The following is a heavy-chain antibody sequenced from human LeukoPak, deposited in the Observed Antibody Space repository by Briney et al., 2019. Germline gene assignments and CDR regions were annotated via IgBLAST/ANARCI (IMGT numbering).Heavy chain of an antibody. D-gene: IGHD1-26*01. CDR3: AREVGATYSSFDY. Sequence: SETLSLTXTVSGGSISSYYWSWIRQPPGKGLEWIGYIYYSGSTNYNPSLKSRVTISVDTSKNQFSLKLSSVTAADTAVYYCAREVGATYSSFDYWGQGTLVTVSS. CDR2: IYYSGST. CDR1: GGSISSYY. J-gene: IGHJ4*02. V-gene: IGHV4-59*01.